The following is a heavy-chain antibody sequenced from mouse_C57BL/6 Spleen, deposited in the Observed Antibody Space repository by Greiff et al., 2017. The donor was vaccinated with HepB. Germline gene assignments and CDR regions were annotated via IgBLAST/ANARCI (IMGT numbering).Heavy chain of an antibody. Sequence: QVQLQQSGAELARPGASVKLSCKASGYTFTSYGISWVKQRTGQGLEWIGEIYPRSGNTYYNEKFKGKATLTADKSSSTAYMELRSLTSEDSAVYFCARRGTTVVATGDYFDYWGQGTTLTVSS. V-gene: IGHV1-81*01. CDR1: GYTFTSYG. D-gene: IGHD1-1*01. CDR3: ARRGTTVVATGDYFDY. J-gene: IGHJ2*01. CDR2: IYPRSGNT.